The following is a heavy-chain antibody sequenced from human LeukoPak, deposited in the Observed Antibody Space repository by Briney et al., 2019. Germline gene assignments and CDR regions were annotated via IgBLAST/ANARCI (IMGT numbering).Heavy chain of an antibody. V-gene: IGHV1-8*03. D-gene: IGHD5-12*01. J-gene: IGHJ4*02. CDR3: ARDLGGDIVATIAY. Sequence: ASVKVSCKASGYTFTSYGINWVRQATGQGLEWMGWMNPNSGNTGYAQKFQGRVTITRNTSISTAYMELSSLRSDDTAMYYCARDLGGDIVATIAYWGQGTLVTVSS. CDR2: MNPNSGNT. CDR1: GYTFTSYG.